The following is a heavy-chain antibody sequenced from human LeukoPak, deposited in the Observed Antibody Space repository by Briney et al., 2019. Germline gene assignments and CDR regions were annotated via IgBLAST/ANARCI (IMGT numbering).Heavy chain of an antibody. CDR3: ADRPYCTTATCPKTNWFDP. CDR2: IRYDGSDK. CDR1: GFIFSSYG. V-gene: IGHV3-30*02. Sequence: GGSLRLSCAASGFIFSSYGMHWVRQAPGKGLEWVAFIRYDGSDKFYADSVKGRFTISRDNSKNTLYLQMSSLRADDTAVYYCADRPYCTTATCPKTNWFDPWGQGTLVTVSS. J-gene: IGHJ5*02. D-gene: IGHD2-8*01.